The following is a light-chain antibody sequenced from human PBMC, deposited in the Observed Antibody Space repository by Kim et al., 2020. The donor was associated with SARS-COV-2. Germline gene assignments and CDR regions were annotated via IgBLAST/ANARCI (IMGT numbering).Light chain of an antibody. J-gene: IGKJ2*01. CDR3: QQYDNLPYT. CDR2: DAS. V-gene: IGKV1-33*01. Sequence: DIQMTQSPSSLSASVGDRVTITCQASQDISNYLNWYQQEPGKAPKLLIYDASNLETEVPSRFSGSGSGTDFTFTISSLQPEDIATYYCQQYDNLPYTFGQGTKLDI. CDR1: QDISNY.